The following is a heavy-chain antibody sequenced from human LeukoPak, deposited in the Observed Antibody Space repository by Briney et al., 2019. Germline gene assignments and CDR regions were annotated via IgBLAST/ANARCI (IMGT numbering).Heavy chain of an antibody. CDR3: ARGAAATRVRFDY. V-gene: IGHV3-48*04. CDR1: GFTSSSYS. Sequence: GGSLRLSCAASGFTSSSYSMTWVRQPPGKGLDWVSYISSSSGTIYYADSVKGRFTISRDNAKNSLFLQMNSLRAEDTAVYCCARGAAATRVRFDYWGQGTLVTVSS. CDR2: ISSSSGTI. J-gene: IGHJ4*02. D-gene: IGHD2-15*01.